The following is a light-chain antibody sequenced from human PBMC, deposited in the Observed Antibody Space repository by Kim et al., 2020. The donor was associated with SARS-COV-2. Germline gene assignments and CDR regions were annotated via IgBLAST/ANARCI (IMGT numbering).Light chain of an antibody. J-gene: IGLJ2*01. CDR2: GKN. CDR3: NSRDSSGNHLV. CDR1: SLRSYY. V-gene: IGLV3-19*01. Sequence: SSELTQDPALSVALGQTVRITCQGDSLRSYYASWYQQKPGQAPVLVIYGKNNRPSGIPDRFSVSSSGNTASLTITGAQAEDEADYYCNSRDSSGNHLVFGGGTQLTVL.